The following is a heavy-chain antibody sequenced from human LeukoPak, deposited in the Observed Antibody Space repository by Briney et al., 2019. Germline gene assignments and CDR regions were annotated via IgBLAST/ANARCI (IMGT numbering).Heavy chain of an antibody. CDR2: IIPILGIA. V-gene: IGHV1-69*04. CDR3: ARAAGSLRYFDWLPTLYYFDY. J-gene: IGHJ4*02. Sequence: ASVKVSCKASGGTFSSYAISWVRQAPGQGLEWMGRIIPILGIANYAQKFQGRVTITADKSTSTAYMELSSLRSEDTAVYYCARAAGSLRYFDWLPTLYYFDYWGQGTLVTVSS. CDR1: GGTFSSYA. D-gene: IGHD3-9*01.